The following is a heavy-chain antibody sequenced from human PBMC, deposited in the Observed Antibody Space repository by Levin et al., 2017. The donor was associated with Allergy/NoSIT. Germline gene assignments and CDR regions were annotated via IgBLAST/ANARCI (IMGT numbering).Heavy chain of an antibody. J-gene: IGHJ4*02. CDR2: INHSGST. Sequence: SETLSLTCAVYGGSFSGYYWSWIRQPPGKGLEWIGEINHSGSTNYNPSLKSRVTISVDTSKNQFSLKLSSVTAADTAVYYCARGRYERQYDYVWGSYRYTHLDYWGQGTLVTVSS. CDR3: ARGRYERQYDYVWGSYRYTHLDY. V-gene: IGHV4-34*01. CDR1: GGSFSGYY. D-gene: IGHD3-16*02.